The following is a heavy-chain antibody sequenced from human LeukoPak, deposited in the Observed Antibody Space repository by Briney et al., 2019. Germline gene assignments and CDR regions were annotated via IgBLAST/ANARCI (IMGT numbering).Heavy chain of an antibody. J-gene: IGHJ6*02. CDR1: GYTFTSYG. D-gene: IGHD6-19*01. Sequence: GASVKVSCKASGYTFTSYGISWVRQAPGQGLEWMGWISAYNGNTNYAQKLQGRVTMTTDTSTSTAYMELRSLRSDDTAVYNCARDVGVAGTPIYYYYGMDVWGQGTTVTVSS. V-gene: IGHV1-18*01. CDR3: ARDVGVAGTPIYYYYGMDV. CDR2: ISAYNGNT.